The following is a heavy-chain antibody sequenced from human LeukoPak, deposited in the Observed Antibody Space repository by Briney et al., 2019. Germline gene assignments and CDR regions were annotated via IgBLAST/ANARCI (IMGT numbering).Heavy chain of an antibody. CDR1: GGSISSSSYY. V-gene: IGHV4-39*01. D-gene: IGHD3-22*01. CDR2: IYYSGST. CDR3: ARLNYYDSSGYYPYWFDP. J-gene: IGHJ5*02. Sequence: KPSETLSLTCTVSGGSISSSSYYWGWIRQPPGKGLEWIGSIYYSGSTYYNPSLKSRVTISVDTSKNQFSLKLSSVTAADTAVYYCARLNYYDSSGYYPYWFDPWGQGTLVTVSS.